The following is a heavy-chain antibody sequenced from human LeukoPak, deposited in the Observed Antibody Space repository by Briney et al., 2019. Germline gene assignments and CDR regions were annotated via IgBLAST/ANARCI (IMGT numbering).Heavy chain of an antibody. CDR1: GFTFSGYW. J-gene: IGHJ4*02. V-gene: IGHV3-7*01. CDR3: ASRKGTVVTTGFDY. CDR2: MNQDGNEK. D-gene: IGHD4-23*01. Sequence: GGSLRLSCAASGFTFSGYWMNWVRQAPGKGLEWVANMNQDGNEKYYVDSVKGRFTISRDNTKNSLYLQMNSLRAEDTAVYYCASRKGTVVTTGFDYWGQGTLVTVSS.